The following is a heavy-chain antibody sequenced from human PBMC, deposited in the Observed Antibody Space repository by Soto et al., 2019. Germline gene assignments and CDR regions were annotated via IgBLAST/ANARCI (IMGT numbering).Heavy chain of an antibody. CDR3: ARVPGVAAAGPHYYYYYGMDV. Sequence: GGSLRLSCAASGFTFSSYWMSWVRQAPGKGLEWVANIKQDGSEKYYVDSVKGRFTISRDNAKNSLYLQMNSLRAEDTAVYYCARVPGVAAAGPHYYYYYGMDVWGQGTTVTVSS. CDR1: GFTFSSYW. CDR2: IKQDGSEK. V-gene: IGHV3-7*01. D-gene: IGHD6-13*01. J-gene: IGHJ6*02.